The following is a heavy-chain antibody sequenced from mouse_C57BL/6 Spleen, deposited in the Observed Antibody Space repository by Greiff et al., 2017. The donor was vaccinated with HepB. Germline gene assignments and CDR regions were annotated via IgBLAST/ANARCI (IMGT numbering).Heavy chain of an antibody. CDR2: IYPGLGST. Sequence: QVQLQQPGAELVKPGASVKMSCKASGYTFTSYWITWVKQRPGQGLEWIGDIYPGLGSTNYNEKFKSKATLTVDTSSSTAYMQLSSLTSDVSAVYYWSRHPDYYGSSWFAYWGQGTLVTVSA. D-gene: IGHD1-1*01. J-gene: IGHJ3*01. V-gene: IGHV1-55*01. CDR1: GYTFTSYW. CDR3: SRHPDYYGSSWFAY.